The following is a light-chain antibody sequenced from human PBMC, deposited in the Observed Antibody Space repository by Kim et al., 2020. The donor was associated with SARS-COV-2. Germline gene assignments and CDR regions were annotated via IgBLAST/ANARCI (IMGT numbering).Light chain of an antibody. CDR2: EVS. V-gene: IGLV2-8*01. CDR3: SSYAGSNNLV. Sequence: QSVTISWTGTSSDVGGYNYVSWYQQHPGKAPKLMIYEVSKRPSGVPDRFSGSKSGNTASLTVSGLQAEDEADYYCSSYAGSNNLVFGGGTQLTVL. CDR1: SSDVGGYNY. J-gene: IGLJ2*01.